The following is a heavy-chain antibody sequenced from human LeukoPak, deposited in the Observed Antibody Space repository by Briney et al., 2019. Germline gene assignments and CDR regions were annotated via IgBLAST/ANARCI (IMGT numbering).Heavy chain of an antibody. Sequence: GASVKVSCKASGYTFTSNGITWVRQAPRQGLEWMGWISAYNGNTNYAQKFQGRVTITADESTSTAYMELSSLRSEDTAVYHCARAGGRFGELSKYYFDYWGQGTLVTVSS. D-gene: IGHD3-10*01. CDR1: GYTFTSNG. J-gene: IGHJ4*02. V-gene: IGHV1-18*01. CDR3: ARAGGRFGELSKYYFDY. CDR2: ISAYNGNT.